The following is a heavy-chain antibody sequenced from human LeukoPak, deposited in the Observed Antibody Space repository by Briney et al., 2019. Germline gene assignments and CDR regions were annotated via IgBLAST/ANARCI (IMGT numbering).Heavy chain of an antibody. CDR3: ARDSAFGSGSYYYYYYMDV. V-gene: IGHV3-30*03. D-gene: IGHD3-10*01. J-gene: IGHJ6*03. CDR2: ISYDGSNK. CDR1: GFTFSSYA. Sequence: PGGSLRLSCAASGFTFSSYAMHWVRQAPGKGLEWVAVISYDGSNKYYADSVKGRFTISRDNAKNSLYLQMNSLRAEDTAVYYCARDSAFGSGSYYYYYYMDVWGEGTTVTISS.